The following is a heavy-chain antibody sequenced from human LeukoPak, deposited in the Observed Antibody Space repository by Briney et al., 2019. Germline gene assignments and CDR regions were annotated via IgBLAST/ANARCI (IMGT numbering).Heavy chain of an antibody. CDR2: IYYSGST. V-gene: IGHV4-30-4*01. D-gene: IGHD4-17*01. J-gene: IGHJ2*01. CDR3: AVTVTRDWYFDL. Sequence: SPTLALTCTVAGGSIRSGDYYWSWIRQPPGKGLEWIGYIYYSGSTYYNPSLKSRVTISVDTSKNQFSLKLSSVTAADTAVYYCAVTVTRDWYFDLWGRGTLVTVSS. CDR1: GGSIRSGDYY.